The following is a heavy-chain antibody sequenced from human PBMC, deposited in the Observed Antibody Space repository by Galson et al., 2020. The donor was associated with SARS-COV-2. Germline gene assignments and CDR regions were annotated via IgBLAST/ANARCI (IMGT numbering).Heavy chain of an antibody. Sequence: SETLSLTCTVSGGSISSSSYYWGWIRQPPGKGLEWIGSIYYSGSTYYNPSLKSRVTISVDTSKNQFSLKLSSVTAADTAVYYCARTLLVGATSSYYYGMDVWGQGTTVTVSS. CDR2: IYYSGST. CDR3: ARTLLVGATSSYYYGMDV. D-gene: IGHD1-26*01. J-gene: IGHJ6*02. V-gene: IGHV4-39*07. CDR1: GGSISSSSYY.